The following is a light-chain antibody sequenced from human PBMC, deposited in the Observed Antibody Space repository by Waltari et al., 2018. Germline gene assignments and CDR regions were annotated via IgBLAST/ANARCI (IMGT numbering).Light chain of an antibody. Sequence: DIQMTQSPSSLSASVGDTVTITCRASQSINSWLDWYQQKPGTVPNLLIYKTPTLRSGVPSRFSGSGSGTEFTLTRSSQQPEDFATYYCLQYDTQPWSFGPGTKVEVK. V-gene: IGKV1-5*03. CDR1: QSINSW. CDR3: LQYDTQPWS. CDR2: KTP. J-gene: IGKJ1*01.